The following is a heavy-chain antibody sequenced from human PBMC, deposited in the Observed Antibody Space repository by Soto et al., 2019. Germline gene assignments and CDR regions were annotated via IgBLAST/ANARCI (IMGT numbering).Heavy chain of an antibody. CDR1: GDSVSSNSAA. J-gene: IGHJ6*02. CDR3: ARAVANYYYYYGMDV. Sequence: SQTLSLTCATSGDSVSSNSAALNLIMQSPSRGLEWLGRTYYRSKWYNDYAVSVKSRITINPDTSKNQFSLQLNSVTPEDTAVYYCARAVANYYYYYGMDVWGQGTTVTVSS. V-gene: IGHV6-1*01. CDR2: TYYRSKWYN.